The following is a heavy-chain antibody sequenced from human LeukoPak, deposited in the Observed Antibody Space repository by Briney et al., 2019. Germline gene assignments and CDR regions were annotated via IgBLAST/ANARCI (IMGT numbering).Heavy chain of an antibody. J-gene: IGHJ6*02. D-gene: IGHD2-2*02. CDR3: ARDRWVVVVPAAIPYYYYYGMDV. CDR2: IYYSGST. Sequence: SQTLSLTCTVSGGSISSGGYYWSWIRQHPGKGLEWIGYIYYSGSTYYNPSLKSRVTISVDTSKNQFSLKLSSVTAADTAAYYCARDRWVVVVPAAIPYYYYYGMDVWGQGTTVTVSS. V-gene: IGHV4-31*03. CDR1: GGSISSGGYY.